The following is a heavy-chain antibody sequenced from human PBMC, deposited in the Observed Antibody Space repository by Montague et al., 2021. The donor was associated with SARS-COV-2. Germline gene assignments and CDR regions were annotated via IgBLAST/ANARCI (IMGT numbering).Heavy chain of an antibody. V-gene: IGHV4-59*12. Sequence: SETLSLTCTVSGGSISTYYWSWIRQPPGTGLEWIGYIYYSGSTNYSPSLKSRVTISVDTSKNQFSLKLSSVTAADTAVYYCARDGSNVQQNNWYFDLWGRGTLVTVSS. CDR2: IYYSGST. J-gene: IGHJ2*01. D-gene: IGHD2-2*01. CDR1: GGSISTYY. CDR3: ARDGSNVQQNNWYFDL.